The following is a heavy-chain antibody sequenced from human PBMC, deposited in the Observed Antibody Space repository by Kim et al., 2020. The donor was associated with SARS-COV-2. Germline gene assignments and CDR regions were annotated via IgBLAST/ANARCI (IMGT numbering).Heavy chain of an antibody. CDR3: ARVIVGPMRYIDY. Sequence: YADSVKGRFPVSRDNSKSTHSLQMSSLRVEDSAVYYCARVIVGPMRYIDYWGLGTLVTVSS. J-gene: IGHJ4*02. D-gene: IGHD1-26*01. V-gene: IGHV3-23*01.